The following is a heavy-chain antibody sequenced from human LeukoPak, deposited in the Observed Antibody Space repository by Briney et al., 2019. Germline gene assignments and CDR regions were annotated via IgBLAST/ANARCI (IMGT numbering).Heavy chain of an antibody. CDR1: GYTFTGYY. J-gene: IGHJ6*03. CDR3: ARDLPYSSSWYVPSYYYYMDV. Sequence: ASVKVSCKASGYTFTGYYMHWVRQAPGQGLEWMGWINPNSGGTNYAQKFQGRVTMTRDTSISTAYMELSRLRSDDTAVYYCARDLPYSSSWYVPSYYYYMDVWGKGTTVTVSS. CDR2: INPNSGGT. V-gene: IGHV1-2*02. D-gene: IGHD6-13*01.